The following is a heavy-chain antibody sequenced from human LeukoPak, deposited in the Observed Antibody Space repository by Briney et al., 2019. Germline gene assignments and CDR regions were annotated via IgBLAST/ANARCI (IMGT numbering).Heavy chain of an antibody. Sequence: ASVKVSCKASGYTFPSYYMHWVRQAPGQGLEWMGIINPSGGSTSYAQKFQGRVTMTRETSTSTVYMELSSLRSEDTAVYYCARDWRPYYYDSSGYYSPIDYWGQGTLVTVSS. J-gene: IGHJ4*02. D-gene: IGHD3-22*01. CDR2: INPSGGST. CDR1: GYTFPSYY. V-gene: IGHV1-46*01. CDR3: ARDWRPYYYDSSGYYSPIDY.